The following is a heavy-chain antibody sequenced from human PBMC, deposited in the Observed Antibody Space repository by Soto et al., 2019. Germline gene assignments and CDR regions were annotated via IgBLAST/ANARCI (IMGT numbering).Heavy chain of an antibody. V-gene: IGHV3-11*06. D-gene: IGHD3-16*01. CDR1: GFSVGDNY. CDR2: SSSSGGYT. J-gene: IGHJ6*02. Sequence: QVQLVESGGGLVEPGGSLRLSCAASGFSVGDNYMTWIRQAPGKGLEWLSYSSSSGGYTNYADSVKGRFTISRDNAKNSLYLLMDSLRAEDTAVSFCARSSGRRHVITFDYGLDVWGQGTTVTVSS. CDR3: ARSSGRRHVITFDYGLDV.